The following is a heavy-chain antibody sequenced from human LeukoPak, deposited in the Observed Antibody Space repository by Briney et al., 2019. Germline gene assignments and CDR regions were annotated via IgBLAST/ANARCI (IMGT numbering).Heavy chain of an antibody. Sequence: SETLSLTCAVSGGSISSGGYSWSWIRQPPGKGLEWIGYIYHSGSTYYNPSLKSRVTISVDRSKNQFSLKLSSVTAADTAVYYFAREPHYVGWFDPWGQGTLVTVSS. CDR2: IYHSGST. J-gene: IGHJ5*02. CDR3: AREPHYVGWFDP. V-gene: IGHV4-30-2*01. CDR1: GGSISSGGYS. D-gene: IGHD4-23*01.